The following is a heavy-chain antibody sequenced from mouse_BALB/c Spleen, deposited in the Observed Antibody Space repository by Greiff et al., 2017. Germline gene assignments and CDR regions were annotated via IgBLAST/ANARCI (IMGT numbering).Heavy chain of an antibody. D-gene: IGHD2-4*01. CDR3: VRDGDYDGSWFAY. Sequence: VMLVESGPGLVAPSQSLSITCTVSGFSLTSYDISWIRQPPGKGLEWLGVIWTGGGTNYNSAFMSRLSISKDNSKSQVFLKMNSLQTDDTAIYYCVRDGDYDGSWFAYWGQGTLVTVSA. CDR2: IWTGGGT. V-gene: IGHV2-9-2*01. CDR1: GFSLTSYD. J-gene: IGHJ3*01.